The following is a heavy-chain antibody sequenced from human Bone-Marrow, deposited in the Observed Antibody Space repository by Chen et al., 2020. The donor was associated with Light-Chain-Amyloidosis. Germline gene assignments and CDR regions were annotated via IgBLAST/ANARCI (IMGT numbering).Heavy chain of an antibody. V-gene: IGHV3-21*01. Sequence: EVQLVESGGGRVKPGGSLRLSCAASGFTFNHYSMNWVRQAPGGGLEGVASISSRSIYIFYADSVRGRSTISRDNAKNSLYLQLNSLRAEDTAVYYCARDEDCTVTGCPRGGDDGFDSWGQGTMVTVSS. CDR2: ISSRSIYI. J-gene: IGHJ3*01. CDR3: ARDEDCTVTGCPRGGDDGFDS. CDR1: GFTFNHYS. D-gene: IGHD2-8*02.